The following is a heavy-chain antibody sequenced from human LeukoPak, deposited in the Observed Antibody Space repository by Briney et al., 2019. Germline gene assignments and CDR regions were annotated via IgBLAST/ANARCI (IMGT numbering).Heavy chain of an antibody. CDR3: ARGGGYSGSYIRY. CDR1: GYTFTSYG. D-gene: IGHD1-26*01. Sequence: VKVSCKASGYTFTSYGISWVRQAPGQGLEWMGWMNPNSGNTGYAQKFQGRVTITRNTSISTAYMELSSLRSEDTAVYYCARGGGYSGSYIRYWGQGTLVTVSS. V-gene: IGHV1-8*03. CDR2: MNPNSGNT. J-gene: IGHJ4*02.